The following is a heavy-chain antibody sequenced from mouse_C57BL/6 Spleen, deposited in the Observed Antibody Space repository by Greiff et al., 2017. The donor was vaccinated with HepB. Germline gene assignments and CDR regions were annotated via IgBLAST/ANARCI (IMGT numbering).Heavy chain of an antibody. D-gene: IGHD1-1*01. CDR2: IYPGDGDT. Sequence: QVQLQQSGPELVKPGASVKISCKASGYAFSSSWMNWVKQRPGKGLEWIGRIYPGDGDTNYNGKFKGKATLTADKSSSTAYMQLSSLTSEDSAVYFCARNRYCGSSSFAYWGQGTLVTVSA. CDR1: GYAFSSSW. V-gene: IGHV1-82*01. CDR3: ARNRYCGSSSFAY. J-gene: IGHJ3*01.